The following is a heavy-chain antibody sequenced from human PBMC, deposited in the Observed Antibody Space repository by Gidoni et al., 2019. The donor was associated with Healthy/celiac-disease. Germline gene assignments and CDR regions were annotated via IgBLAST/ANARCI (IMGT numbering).Heavy chain of an antibody. Sequence: EEQLVDSGGGSVQPGGSLRRSTSAPVCTFSTFALLWSRQAPGKGLEYDAASRRNGGSTYYADSVKGRINIARDKSNDTLYLQMSSLRAEDTAVYYCVETPSLLWYSSGWYGGYYFDYWGQGTLVTVSS. V-gene: IGHV3-64D*06. CDR3: VETPSLLWYSSGWYGGYYFDY. CDR1: VCTFSTFA. J-gene: IGHJ4*02. D-gene: IGHD6-19*01. CDR2: SRRNGGST.